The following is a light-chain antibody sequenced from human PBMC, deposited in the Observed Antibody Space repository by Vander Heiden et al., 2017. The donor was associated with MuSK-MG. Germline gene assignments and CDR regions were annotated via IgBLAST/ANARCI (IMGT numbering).Light chain of an antibody. CDR2: KDS. CDR1: ALPKHY. J-gene: IGLJ2*01. CDR3: QSADSSGTYVV. V-gene: IGLV3-25*03. Sequence: SYELTQPPSVSVSPGQTARITCSGDALPKHYAYWYPQKPGQAPDLVIYKDSERPSGIPERFSGSSSGTTVTLTISGVQAEDEADYYCQSADSSGTYVVFGGGTKLTVL.